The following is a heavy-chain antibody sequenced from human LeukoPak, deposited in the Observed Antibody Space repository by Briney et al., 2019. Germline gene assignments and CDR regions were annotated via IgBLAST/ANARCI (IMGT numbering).Heavy chain of an antibody. V-gene: IGHV3-23*01. J-gene: IGHJ4*02. CDR1: GFTFSNYA. Sequence: PGGSLRLSCAASGFTFSNYALSWVRQAPGRGLEWVSAISGSGGSTYYADSVKGRFTISRDNSKNTLYLQMNSLRAADTAVYYCAINIYDRSGYYYVDWGQGTLVTVSS. CDR2: ISGSGGST. CDR3: AINIYDRSGYYYVD. D-gene: IGHD3-22*01.